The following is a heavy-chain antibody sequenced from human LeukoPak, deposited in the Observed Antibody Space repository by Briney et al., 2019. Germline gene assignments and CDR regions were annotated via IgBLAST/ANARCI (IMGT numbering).Heavy chain of an antibody. J-gene: IGHJ4*02. V-gene: IGHV4-34*01. CDR2: IHHSGSA. CDR1: GGSISGYY. Sequence: NPSETLSLTCAVYGGSISGYYWSWISQPPGKGMEWIAEIHHSGSANYNPSLKSRVTISIDTSKNQFSLKLSSVTAADTAVYYCARSDYGSGNYYWSLDYWGQGTLVTVSS. CDR3: ARSDYGSGNYYWSLDY. D-gene: IGHD3-10*01.